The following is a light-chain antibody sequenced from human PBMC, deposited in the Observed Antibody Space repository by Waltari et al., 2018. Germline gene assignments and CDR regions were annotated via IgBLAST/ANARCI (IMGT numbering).Light chain of an antibody. Sequence: EIVLTQSPGTLSLSPGERATLSCRASQSVSRTLAWYQHKPGQAPRLLIYDASSRATGIPDRFSGSGSGTDFSLTISRLEPEDFAVYYCQKYGTLPATFGQGTTVEIK. CDR1: QSVSRT. J-gene: IGKJ1*01. V-gene: IGKV3-20*01. CDR3: QKYGTLPAT. CDR2: DAS.